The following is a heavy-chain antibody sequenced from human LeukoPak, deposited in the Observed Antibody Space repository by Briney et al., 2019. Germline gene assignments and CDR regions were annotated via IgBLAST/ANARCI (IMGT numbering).Heavy chain of an antibody. J-gene: IGHJ4*02. Sequence: QTGGSLRLSCAASGLTFSNYAMSWVRQAPGKELEWVSGISDSGGSTYYADSVKGRFIISRDNSKNTLYLQMNSLGAEDTAVYYCAKSGSSTCYFCYFDYWGQGTLVTVSS. D-gene: IGHD2-2*01. CDR1: GLTFSNYA. CDR2: ISDSGGST. CDR3: AKSGSSTCYFCYFDY. V-gene: IGHV3-23*01.